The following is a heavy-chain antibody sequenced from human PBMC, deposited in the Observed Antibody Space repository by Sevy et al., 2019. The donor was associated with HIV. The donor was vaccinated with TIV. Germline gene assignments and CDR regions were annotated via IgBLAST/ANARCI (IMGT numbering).Heavy chain of an antibody. CDR2: DASHGNYK. V-gene: IGHV3-30-3*01. CDR1: GFTFRRYD. J-gene: IGHJ4*02. Sequence: GGSLRLSCAASGFTFRRYDMHWVRQAPGRGLEWVADDASHGNYKSFADFVRGRFTISRDNARNSLDLQMTSLRTEDTAVYYCARLQSCGGDCYYFDSWGQGALVTVSS. D-gene: IGHD2-21*02. CDR3: ARLQSCGGDCYYFDS.